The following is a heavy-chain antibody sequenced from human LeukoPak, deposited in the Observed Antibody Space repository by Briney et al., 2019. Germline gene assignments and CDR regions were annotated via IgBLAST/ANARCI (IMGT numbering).Heavy chain of an antibody. D-gene: IGHD5-18*01. CDR1: GGSFSGYY. J-gene: IGHJ2*01. CDR2: INHSGST. Sequence: SETLSLTCAVYGGSFSGYYWSWIRQPPGKGLEWIGEINHSGSTNYNPSLKSRVTISVDTSKNQFSLKLSSVTAADTAVYYCARGPYSYGYTGWYFDLWGRGTPVTVSS. CDR3: ARGPYSYGYTGWYFDL. V-gene: IGHV4-34*01.